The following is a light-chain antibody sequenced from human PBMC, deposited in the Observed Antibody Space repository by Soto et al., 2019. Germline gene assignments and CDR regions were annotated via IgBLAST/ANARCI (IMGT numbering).Light chain of an antibody. CDR2: DSS. CDR1: QSVGTY. Sequence: EIVLTQSPATLSLSPGDRATLSCRASQSVGTYFAWYQQKPGQAPRLLIYDSSNRATGIPARFSGSGSGTDFTLTISSLEPEDFAVYYCLQRSDWPPTFGGGTKVEIK. CDR3: LQRSDWPPT. V-gene: IGKV3-11*01. J-gene: IGKJ4*01.